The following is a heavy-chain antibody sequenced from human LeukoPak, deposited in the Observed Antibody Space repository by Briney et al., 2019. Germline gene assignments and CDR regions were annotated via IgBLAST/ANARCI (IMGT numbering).Heavy chain of an antibody. D-gene: IGHD3-10*01. CDR2: ITYDGYYK. Sequence: GTSLRLSCAASGFTFSTYGMHWVRQAPGKGLEWVALITYDGYYKYYSDSVKGRFTISSDTSKNTLSLQMDSLRAEDTAVYYCARDLSPVVRASPMGYWGQGTLVTVSS. CDR3: ARDLSPVVRASPMGY. CDR1: GFTFSTYG. J-gene: IGHJ4*02. V-gene: IGHV3-30*03.